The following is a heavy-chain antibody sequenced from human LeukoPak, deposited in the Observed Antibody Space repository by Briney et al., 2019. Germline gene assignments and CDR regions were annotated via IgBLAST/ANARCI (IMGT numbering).Heavy chain of an antibody. J-gene: IGHJ5*02. CDR3: ARDGSYYRDWFDP. D-gene: IGHD1-26*01. CDR1: GGSISSYY. V-gene: IGHV4-59*12. CDR2: IYYSGST. Sequence: PSETLSLTCTVSGGSISSYYWSWIRQPPGKGLEWIGYIYYSGSTNYNPSLKSRVTISVDTSKNQFSLKLSSVTAADTAVYYCARDGSYYRDWFDPWGQGTLVTVS.